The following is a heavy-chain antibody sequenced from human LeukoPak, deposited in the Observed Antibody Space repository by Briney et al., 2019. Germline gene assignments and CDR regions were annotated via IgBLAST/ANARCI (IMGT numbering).Heavy chain of an antibody. CDR1: GGSFSGYY. CDR3: ARGNPVEMATVYFDY. V-gene: IGHV4-34*01. J-gene: IGHJ4*02. Sequence: SETLSLTCAVYGGSFSGYYWSWLRQPPGKGLEWIGEINHSGSTNYNPSLKSRVTISVDTSKNQFSLKVSSVTAADTADYYCARGNPVEMATVYFDYWGQGTLVTVSS. CDR2: INHSGST. D-gene: IGHD5-24*01.